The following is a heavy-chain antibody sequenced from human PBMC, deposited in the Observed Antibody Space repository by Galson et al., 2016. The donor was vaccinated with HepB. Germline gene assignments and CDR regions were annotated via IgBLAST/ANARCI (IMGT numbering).Heavy chain of an antibody. Sequence: SLRLSCAASGFTFDDYTMHWVRQAPRKGLEWVSLISWDGGSTYYADSVKGRFTISRDNSKNSLYLQMNSLRTEDTALYYCAKDRRSGRTDYYYYTYYYYYGMDVWGQGTTVTVSS. CDR1: GFTFDDYT. CDR2: ISWDGGST. D-gene: IGHD3-3*01. J-gene: IGHJ6*02. V-gene: IGHV3-43*01. CDR3: AKDRRSGRTDYYYYTYYYYYGMDV.